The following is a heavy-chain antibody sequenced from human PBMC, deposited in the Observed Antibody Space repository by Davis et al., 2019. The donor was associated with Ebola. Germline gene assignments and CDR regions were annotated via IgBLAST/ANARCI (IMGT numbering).Heavy chain of an antibody. Sequence: HTGGSLRLSCAASGFTFSNYWMHWVRQAPGKGLVWVSRINRDESGTTYADSVKGRFTISRDNAKNMLYLQMDSLRVEDTAVYYCARGSSSSGFDNWGQGTLVTVSS. CDR2: INRDESGT. J-gene: IGHJ4*02. CDR3: ARGSSSSGFDN. CDR1: GFTFSNYW. D-gene: IGHD6-6*01. V-gene: IGHV3-74*01.